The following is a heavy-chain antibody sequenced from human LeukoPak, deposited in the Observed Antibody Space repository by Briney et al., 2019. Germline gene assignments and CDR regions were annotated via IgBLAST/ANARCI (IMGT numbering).Heavy chain of an antibody. D-gene: IGHD3-22*01. Sequence: PGGSLRLSCAASGFTFSSYGMHWVRQAPGKGLEWVALISYDGSNKYYADSVKGRFTISRDNSKNTLYLQMNSLRAEDTAVYYCARGYSDSSGIDYWGQGTLVTVSS. CDR2: ISYDGSNK. CDR3: ARGYSDSSGIDY. J-gene: IGHJ4*02. CDR1: GFTFSSYG. V-gene: IGHV3-30*03.